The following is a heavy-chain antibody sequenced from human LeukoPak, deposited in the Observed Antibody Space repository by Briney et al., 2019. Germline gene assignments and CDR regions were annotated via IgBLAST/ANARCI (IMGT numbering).Heavy chain of an antibody. Sequence: SETLSLTCTVSGGSISSGGYYWSWIRQHPGKGLEWIGYIYYSGSTYYNPSLKSRVAISVDTSKNQFSLKLSSVTAADTAVYYCAREGEIVGTFDYWGQGTLVTVSS. CDR1: GGSISSGGYY. CDR2: IYYSGST. J-gene: IGHJ4*02. D-gene: IGHD2-21*01. V-gene: IGHV4-31*03. CDR3: AREGEIVGTFDY.